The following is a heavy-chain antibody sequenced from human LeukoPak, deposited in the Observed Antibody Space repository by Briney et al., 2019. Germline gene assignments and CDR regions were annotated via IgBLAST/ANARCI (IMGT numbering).Heavy chain of an antibody. J-gene: IGHJ6*02. Sequence: GGSLRLSCAASGSTFSSYAMSWVRQAPGKGLEWVSAISGSGGSTYYADSVKGRFTISRDNSKNTLYLQMNSLRAEDTAVYYCAKALRYFDWSKEGVTPGGAYYYYYGMDVWGQGTTVTVSS. CDR1: GSTFSSYA. D-gene: IGHD3-9*01. V-gene: IGHV3-23*01. CDR2: ISGSGGST. CDR3: AKALRYFDWSKEGVTPGGAYYYYYGMDV.